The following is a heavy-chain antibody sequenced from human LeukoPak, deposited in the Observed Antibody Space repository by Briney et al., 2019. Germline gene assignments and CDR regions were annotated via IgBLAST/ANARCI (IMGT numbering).Heavy chain of an antibody. CDR3: ASFIDYVWGSYRYTSAAAWAIFDY. V-gene: IGHV1-69*02. CDR2: IIPILGIA. J-gene: IGHJ4*02. D-gene: IGHD3-16*02. Sequence: SVKVSCKASGYTFTGYYMHWVRQAPGQGLEWMGRIIPILGIANYAQKFQGRVTITADKSTSTAYMELSSLRSEDTAVYYCASFIDYVWGSYRYTSAAAWAIFDYWGQGTLVTVSS. CDR1: GYTFTGYY.